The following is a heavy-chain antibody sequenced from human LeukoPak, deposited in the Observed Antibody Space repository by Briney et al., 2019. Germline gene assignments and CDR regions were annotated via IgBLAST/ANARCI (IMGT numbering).Heavy chain of an antibody. J-gene: IGHJ4*02. CDR2: IYYSGST. CDR1: GGSISSSSYY. D-gene: IGHD6-19*01. Sequence: PSETLSLTCTVSGGSISSSSYYWGWIRQPPGKGLEWIGSIYYSGSTYYNPSLKSRVTISVDTSKNQFSLKLSPVTAADTAVYYCARSSRSSGWYFDYWGQGTLVTVSS. V-gene: IGHV4-39*01. CDR3: ARSSRSSGWYFDY.